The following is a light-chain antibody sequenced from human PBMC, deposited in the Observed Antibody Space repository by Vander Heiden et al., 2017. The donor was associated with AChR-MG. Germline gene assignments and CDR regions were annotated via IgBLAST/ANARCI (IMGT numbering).Light chain of an antibody. CDR1: SSDVGGYNY. CDR2: DVS. V-gene: IGLV2-14*03. CDR3: SSYTSSSTLWV. J-gene: IGLJ3*02. Sequence: SSLTQPASVSGSPGQSITTSCTGTSSDVGGYNYVSWYQQHPGKAPKLMIYDVSNRPSGVSNRFSGSKSGNTASLTISGLQAEDEADYYCSSYTSSSTLWVFGGGTKLTVL.